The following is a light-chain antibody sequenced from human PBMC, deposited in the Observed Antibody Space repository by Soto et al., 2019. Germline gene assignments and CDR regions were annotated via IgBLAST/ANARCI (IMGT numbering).Light chain of an antibody. Sequence: EIVMTQSPATLSVCPWERSTLSFRASQSVSNNLAWYQQKPGQAPRLLIYGASTRATGIPARFSGSGSGTEFTLTISSLQSEDFAVYYCQQYNNWWTFGQGTKVDIK. CDR2: GAS. CDR3: QQYNNWWT. V-gene: IGKV3-15*01. CDR1: QSVSNN. J-gene: IGKJ1*01.